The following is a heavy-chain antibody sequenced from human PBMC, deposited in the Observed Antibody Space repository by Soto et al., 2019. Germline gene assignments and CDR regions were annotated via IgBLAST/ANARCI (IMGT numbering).Heavy chain of an antibody. CDR2: INTYNGNT. D-gene: IGHD3-16*01. CDR1: GYTFTNYG. CDR3: ARGGVPPYYYYGMNV. V-gene: IGHV1-18*01. Sequence: ASVKVSCKASGYTFTNYGISWVRQAPGQGLEWMGWINTYNGNTNHAQKLQGRVTMTTDTSTSTVNMEVRSLRSDDTADYYCARGGVPPYYYYGMNVWGQGTPFTFSS. J-gene: IGHJ6*02.